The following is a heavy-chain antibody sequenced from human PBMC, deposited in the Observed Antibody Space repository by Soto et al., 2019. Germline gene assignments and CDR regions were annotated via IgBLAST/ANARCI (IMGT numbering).Heavy chain of an antibody. J-gene: IGHJ4*02. Sequence: ASVKVSCKASGGIFSTYTISWVRQAPGQGLEWMGGIIPLFGTANYAQKFQGRVTITADESTSTAYMELSSLRSEDTALYYCARGNYYHNSGYYRFDYWGQGTLVTVSS. CDR1: GGIFSTYT. V-gene: IGHV1-69*13. D-gene: IGHD3-22*01. CDR2: IIPLFGTA. CDR3: ARGNYYHNSGYYRFDY.